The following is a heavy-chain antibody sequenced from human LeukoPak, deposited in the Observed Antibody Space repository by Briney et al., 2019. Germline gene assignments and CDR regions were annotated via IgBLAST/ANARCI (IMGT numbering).Heavy chain of an antibody. CDR1: GGSISSGDYY. D-gene: IGHD3-3*01. V-gene: IGHV4-30-4*08. CDR3: ARGGKLFRG. J-gene: IGHJ4*02. Sequence: KTSETLSLTCTVSGGSISSGDYYWSWIRQPPGKGLEWIGYIYYSGSTYYNPSLKGRVTISVDTSKNQLSLKLSSVTAADTAVYYCARGGKLFRGWGQGTLVTVSS. CDR2: IYYSGST.